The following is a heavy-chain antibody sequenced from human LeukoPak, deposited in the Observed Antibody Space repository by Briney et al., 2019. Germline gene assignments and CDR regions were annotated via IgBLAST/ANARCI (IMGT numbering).Heavy chain of an antibody. J-gene: IGHJ4*02. Sequence: PGGSLRLSCAASGFTFSSYAMSWVRQAPGKGLEWVAAIWYDGSSKYYADSVKGRFTISRDNSKYTLYLQMNSLRTEDTAVYYCARDLGTGWSKNPDYWGQGTLVTVSS. CDR3: ARDLGTGWSKNPDY. V-gene: IGHV3-33*08. D-gene: IGHD6-19*01. CDR2: IWYDGSSK. CDR1: GFTFSSYA.